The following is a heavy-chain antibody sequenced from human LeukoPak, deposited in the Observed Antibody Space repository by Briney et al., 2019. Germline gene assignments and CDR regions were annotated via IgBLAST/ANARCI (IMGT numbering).Heavy chain of an antibody. Sequence: SETLSLTCTVSGGPISSYFWNWLRQPAGKGLEWIGRIYTSGTTNYNTTLKSRLTMSIDTSKNQFSLRLSSVTAADTAVYYCAREDPLVAARGLDYWGQGTLVTVSS. CDR3: AREDPLVAARGLDY. CDR1: GGPISSYF. J-gene: IGHJ4*02. D-gene: IGHD2-15*01. V-gene: IGHV4-4*07. CDR2: IYTSGTT.